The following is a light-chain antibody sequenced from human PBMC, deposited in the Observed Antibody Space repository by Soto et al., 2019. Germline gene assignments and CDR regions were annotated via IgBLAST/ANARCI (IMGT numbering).Light chain of an antibody. Sequence: QSVLTQPASVSGSPGQSITISCTGTSSDVGGYNYVSWYQQHPGKAPKLMIYEVSNRPSGVSNRFSGSKSGNTASLTISGLQAEDEADYYCSSYTSSSRYVFGTGTKLNVL. J-gene: IGLJ1*01. V-gene: IGLV2-14*01. CDR2: EVS. CDR3: SSYTSSSRYV. CDR1: SSDVGGYNY.